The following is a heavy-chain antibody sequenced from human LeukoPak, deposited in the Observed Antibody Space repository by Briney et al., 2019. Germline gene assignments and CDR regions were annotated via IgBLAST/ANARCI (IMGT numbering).Heavy chain of an antibody. J-gene: IGHJ4*02. CDR1: GFTFSSYE. Sequence: GGSLRLSCAASGFTFSSYEMNWVRQAPGKGLEWVSYISSSGSTIDYADSVKGRFTISRDNAKNSLYLQMNSLRAEDTAVYYCARQKSSGLTSDYWGQGTLVTVSP. CDR2: ISSSGSTI. D-gene: IGHD6-19*01. V-gene: IGHV3-48*03. CDR3: ARQKSSGLTSDY.